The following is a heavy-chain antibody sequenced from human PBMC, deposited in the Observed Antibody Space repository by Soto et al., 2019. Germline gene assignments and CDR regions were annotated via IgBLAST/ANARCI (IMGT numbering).Heavy chain of an antibody. CDR2: ISGSGGST. CDR1: GFTFSSYA. J-gene: IGHJ3*02. D-gene: IGHD3-22*01. CDR3: AKDYYYDSSGYYNRGDAFDI. Sequence: GGSLRLSCAASGFTFSSYAMSWVRQAPGKGLEWVSAISGSGGSTYYADSVKGRFTISRDNSKNTLYLQMNSLRAEDTAVYYCAKDYYYDSSGYYNRGDAFDIWGQGTMVTVSS. V-gene: IGHV3-23*01.